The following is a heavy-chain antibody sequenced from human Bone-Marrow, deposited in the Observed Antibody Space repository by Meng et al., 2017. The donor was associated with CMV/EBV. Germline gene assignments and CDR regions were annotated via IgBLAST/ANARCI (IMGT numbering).Heavy chain of an antibody. CDR2: ISYDGSNK. Sequence: GESLKISCAASGFTFSSYAMHWVRQAPGKGLEWVAVISYDGSNKYYADSVKGRFTISRDNSKNTLYLQMNSLRAEDTAVYYCARDRQRITRKVYYYYGMDVWGQGPTVTVSS. V-gene: IGHV3-30-3*01. J-gene: IGHJ6*02. D-gene: IGHD1-14*01. CDR1: GFTFSSYA. CDR3: ARDRQRITRKVYYYYGMDV.